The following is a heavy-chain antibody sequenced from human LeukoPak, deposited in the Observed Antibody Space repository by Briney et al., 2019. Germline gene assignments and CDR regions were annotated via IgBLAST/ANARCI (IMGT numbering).Heavy chain of an antibody. CDR2: INDNSGGT. CDR1: GYTFTGYY. V-gene: IGHV1-2*02. CDR3: AQDYVTVTKFFPDAFDI. D-gene: IGHD4-17*01. Sequence: GASVKVSCKASGYTFTGYYMHWVPQAPGQGLEWMGWINDNSGGTNYAQKFQGRVTMTRDTSISTAYMELSRLRSDDTAVYYCAQDYVTVTKFFPDAFDIWGQGTMVTVSS. J-gene: IGHJ3*02.